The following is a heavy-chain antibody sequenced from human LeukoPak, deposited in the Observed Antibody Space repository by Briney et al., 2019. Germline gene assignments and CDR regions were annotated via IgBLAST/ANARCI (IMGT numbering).Heavy chain of an antibody. D-gene: IGHD3-3*01. Sequence: GGSLRLSCAASGFTFSNAWMSWVRQAPGKGLEWVGRIKSKTDGGTTDYAAPVKGRFTISRDDSKNTLYLQMNSLKTEDTAVYYCTTLWSGYYPTDYWGQGTLVTVSS. CDR2: IKSKTDGGTT. CDR3: TTLWSGYYPTDY. J-gene: IGHJ4*02. CDR1: GFTFSNAW. V-gene: IGHV3-15*01.